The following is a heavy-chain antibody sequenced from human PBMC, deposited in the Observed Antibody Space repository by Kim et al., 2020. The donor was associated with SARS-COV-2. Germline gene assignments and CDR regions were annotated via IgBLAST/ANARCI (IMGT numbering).Heavy chain of an antibody. D-gene: IGHD5-18*01. J-gene: IGHJ6*02. CDR1: GFTFSSYG. V-gene: IGHV3-33*01. Sequence: GGSLRLSCAASGFTFSSYGMHWVRQAPGKGLEWVAVIWYDGSNKYYADSVKGRFTISRDNSKNTLYLQMNSLRAEDTAVYYCARDGRYSYADYRMDVWGQGTTVTVSS. CDR3: ARDGRYSYADYRMDV. CDR2: IWYDGSNK.